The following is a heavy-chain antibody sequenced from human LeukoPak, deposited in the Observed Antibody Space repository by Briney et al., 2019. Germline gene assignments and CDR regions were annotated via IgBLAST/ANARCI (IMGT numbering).Heavy chain of an antibody. J-gene: IGHJ4*02. Sequence: GGSLRLSCAASGFTFSSHSMNWVRQAPGKGLEWVSYISSSGGTIYYADSVKGRFSISRDNAKNSLHLQMNSLRAEDTAVYYCARGTVAGKAPYWGQGTLVTVSS. CDR2: ISSSGGTI. CDR3: ARGTVAGKAPY. CDR1: GFTFSSHS. D-gene: IGHD6-19*01. V-gene: IGHV3-48*01.